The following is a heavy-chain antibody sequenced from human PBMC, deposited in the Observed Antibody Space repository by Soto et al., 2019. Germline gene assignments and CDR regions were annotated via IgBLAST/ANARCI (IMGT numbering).Heavy chain of an antibody. J-gene: IGHJ4*02. CDR2: ISSSSSTI. D-gene: IGHD3-22*01. CDR3: AREETYYYDSSGYYRHFDY. V-gene: IGHV3-48*02. Sequence: EVQLVESGGGLVQPGGSLRLSCAASGFTFSSYSMNWVRQAPGKGLERVSYISSSSSTIYYADSVKGRFTISRDNAKNSLYLQMNSLRDEDTAVYYCAREETYYYDSSGYYRHFDYWGQGTLVTVSS. CDR1: GFTFSSYS.